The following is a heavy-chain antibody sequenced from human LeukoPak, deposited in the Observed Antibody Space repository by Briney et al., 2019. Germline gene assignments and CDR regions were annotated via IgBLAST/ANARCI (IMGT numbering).Heavy chain of an antibody. Sequence: GGSLRLSCAAPGFNFSSFGMHWVRQAPGEGLEWVAYIGYSGTNTYYADSVKGRFTISRDNTKNTVHLQMNSLRAADTALYSCARDLTGKYYIAYWGQGTLVTVSS. V-gene: IGHV3-30*02. D-gene: IGHD2-8*02. J-gene: IGHJ4*02. CDR3: ARDLTGKYYIAY. CDR1: GFNFSSFG. CDR2: IGYSGTNT.